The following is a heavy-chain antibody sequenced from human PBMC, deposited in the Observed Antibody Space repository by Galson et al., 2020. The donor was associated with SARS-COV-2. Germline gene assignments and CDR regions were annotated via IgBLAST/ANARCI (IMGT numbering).Heavy chain of an antibody. Sequence: GGPLRLSCAASGFTFSSYAMHWVRQAPGKGLEWVAAIAYAGSNKYYADSVKGRFTISRDNSKNTLYLQMNSLRAEDTAVYYCARDYYDSSGYYYVDFQHWGQGTLVTVSS. V-gene: IGHV3-30*04. CDR1: GFTFSSYA. CDR2: IAYAGSNK. CDR3: ARDYYDSSGYYYVDFQH. D-gene: IGHD3-22*01. J-gene: IGHJ1*01.